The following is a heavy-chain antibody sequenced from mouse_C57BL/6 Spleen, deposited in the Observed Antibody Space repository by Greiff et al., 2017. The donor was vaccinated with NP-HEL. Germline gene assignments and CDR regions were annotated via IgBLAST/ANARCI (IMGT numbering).Heavy chain of an antibody. CDR2: ISYDGSN. V-gene: IGHV3-6*01. D-gene: IGHD1-1*01. J-gene: IGHJ4*01. CDR3: ARDYYYGSSYPYYYAMDY. CDR1: GYSITSGYY. Sequence: EVKLMESGPGLVKPSQSLSLTCSVTGYSITSGYYWNWIRQFPGNKLEWMGYISYDGSNNYNPSLKNRISITRDTSKNQFFLKLKSVTTEDTATYYCARDYYYGSSYPYYYAMDYWGQGTSVTVSS.